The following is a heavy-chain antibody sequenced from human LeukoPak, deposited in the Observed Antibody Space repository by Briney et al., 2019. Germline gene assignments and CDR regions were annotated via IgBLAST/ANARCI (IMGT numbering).Heavy chain of an antibody. CDR1: NAFDNYYF. CDR2: TTYRGSP. J-gene: IGHJ4*02. D-gene: IGHD2-21*02. CDR3: AVYGGDWDFDS. Sequence: PSETLSLTCAIYNAFDNYYFMIVRQSPGKGLEWIGETTYRGSPSYNPSLKSRVTISVNAPQRQSSLNMRSVTAADTAVYYCAVYGGDWDFDSWGQGTPITVSS. V-gene: IGHV4-34*01.